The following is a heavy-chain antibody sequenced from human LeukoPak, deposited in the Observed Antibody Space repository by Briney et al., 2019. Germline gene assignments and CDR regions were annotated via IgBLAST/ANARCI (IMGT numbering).Heavy chain of an antibody. D-gene: IGHD5-24*01. CDR3: AREDAEQMDNSFDI. CDR2: VYYIGST. CDR1: GGSINSNSYY. V-gene: IGHV4-39*07. Sequence: PSETLSLTCTVSGGSINSNSYYWGWIRQPPGKGLEYIGSVYYIGSTFYNPSLKSRLTISIDTSKNQFSLKLRSVTAADTAVYYCAREDAEQMDNSFDIWGQGTMVTVSS. J-gene: IGHJ3*02.